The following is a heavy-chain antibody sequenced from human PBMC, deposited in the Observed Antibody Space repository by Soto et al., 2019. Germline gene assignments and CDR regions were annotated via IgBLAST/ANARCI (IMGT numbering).Heavy chain of an antibody. D-gene: IGHD3-10*01. J-gene: IGHJ4*02. CDR3: ARDRDDYGSGNYYNRIDF. CDR1: GYSFDTYG. V-gene: IGHV1-8*02. Sequence: ASVKVSCKASGYSFDTYGITWVRQAPGQGLEWLGWMNPNSGNTGYAQKFQGRVTMTRNTSISTAYMELSRLRSEDTAVYYCARDRDDYGSGNYYNRIDFWGQGTLVPVSS. CDR2: MNPNSGNT.